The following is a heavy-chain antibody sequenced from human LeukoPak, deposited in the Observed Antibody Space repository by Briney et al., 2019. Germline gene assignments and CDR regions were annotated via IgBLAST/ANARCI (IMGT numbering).Heavy chain of an antibody. V-gene: IGHV1-24*01. J-gene: IGHJ4*02. Sequence: ASVKVSCKVSGHTLSDLSMNWVRQAPGKGLEWMGGFNGENGKTVYAKTLKGRVTLTEDTSRDTGYMEVSSLRSEDTAVYYCGTKRWPAAGPIDFWGQGTLVTVSS. CDR3: GTKRWPAAGPIDF. CDR2: FNGENGKT. D-gene: IGHD6-13*01. CDR1: GHTLSDLS.